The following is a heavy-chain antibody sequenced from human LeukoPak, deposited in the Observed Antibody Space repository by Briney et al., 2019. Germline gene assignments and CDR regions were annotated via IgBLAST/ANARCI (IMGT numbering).Heavy chain of an antibody. CDR2: IIPIFGTA. Sequence: GASVNVSCKASGGTFSSYAISWVRQAPGQGLEWMGGIIPIFGTANYAQKFQGRVTMTRDTSTSTVYMELSSLRSEDTAVYYCARALTGWGYDILTGYYHDWFDPWGQGTLVTVSS. D-gene: IGHD3-9*01. J-gene: IGHJ5*02. CDR1: GGTFSSYA. V-gene: IGHV1-69*05. CDR3: ARALTGWGYDILTGYYHDWFDP.